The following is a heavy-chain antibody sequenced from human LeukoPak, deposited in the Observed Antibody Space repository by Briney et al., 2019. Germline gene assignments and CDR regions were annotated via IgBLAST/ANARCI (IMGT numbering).Heavy chain of an antibody. Sequence: SETLSLTCAVSGGSISSSSYYWGWIRQPPGKGLEWIGSIYYSGSTYYNPSLKSRVTISVDTSKNQFSLKLSSVTAADTAVYYCARHPGSLRYFDWLLFFDYWGQGTLVTVSS. J-gene: IGHJ4*02. V-gene: IGHV4-39*01. CDR2: IYYSGST. CDR1: GGSISSSSYY. CDR3: ARHPGSLRYFDWLLFFDY. D-gene: IGHD3-9*01.